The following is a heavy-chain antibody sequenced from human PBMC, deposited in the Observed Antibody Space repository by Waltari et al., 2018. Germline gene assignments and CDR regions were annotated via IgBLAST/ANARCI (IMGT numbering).Heavy chain of an antibody. CDR1: GGSISSSSYY. J-gene: IGHJ4*02. CDR3: ARERSSSWTGYFDY. Sequence: QLQLQESGPGLVKPSETLSLTCTVSGGSISSSSYYWGWIRQPPGKGLEWIGSIYYSACTYYNPSLKSRVTISVDTSKNQFSLKLSSVTAADTAVYYCARERSSSWTGYFDYWGQGTLVTVSS. CDR2: IYYSACT. D-gene: IGHD6-13*01. V-gene: IGHV4-39*07.